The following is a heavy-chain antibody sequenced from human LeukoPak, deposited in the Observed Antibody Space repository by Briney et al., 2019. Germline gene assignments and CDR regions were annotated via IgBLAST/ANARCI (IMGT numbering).Heavy chain of an antibody. V-gene: IGHV1-46*01. Sequence: ASVKVSCKASGYTFTSYYMHWVRQAPGQGLGWMGIINPSGGSTSYAQKFQGRVTMTRDTSTSTVYMELSSLRSEDTAVYYCARPNYDSSGYYSYKLYYWGQGTLVTVSS. CDR3: ARPNYDSSGYYSYKLYY. CDR2: INPSGGST. D-gene: IGHD3-22*01. CDR1: GYTFTSYY. J-gene: IGHJ4*02.